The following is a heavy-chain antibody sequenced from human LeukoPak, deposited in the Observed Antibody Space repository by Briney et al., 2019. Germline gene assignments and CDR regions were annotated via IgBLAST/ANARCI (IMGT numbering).Heavy chain of an antibody. V-gene: IGHV4-59*01. CDR1: GGSISSYY. CDR3: ARVRVDHWFGP. CDR2: IYCSGST. Sequence: SETLSLTCTVSGGSISSYYWSWIRQPPGKGLEWIGYIYCSGSTNSNPSLKSPVTISVDTSKNQFSLKLSSVTAADTAVYSCARVRVDHWFGPWGTRTLATVCS. J-gene: IGHJ5*02.